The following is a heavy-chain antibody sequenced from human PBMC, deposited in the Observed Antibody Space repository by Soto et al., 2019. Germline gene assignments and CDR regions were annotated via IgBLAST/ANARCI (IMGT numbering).Heavy chain of an antibody. CDR2: IYYSGST. V-gene: IGHV4-59*08. CDR1: GGSISSYY. CDR3: ARLYEYSGYDPEYYYYMDV. J-gene: IGHJ6*03. Sequence: SETLSLTCTVSGGSISSYYWSWIRQPPGKGLEWIGYIYYSGSTNYNPSLKSRVTISVDTSKNQFSLKLSPVTAADTAVYYCARLYEYSGYDPEYYYYMDVWGKGTTVTVSS. D-gene: IGHD5-12*01.